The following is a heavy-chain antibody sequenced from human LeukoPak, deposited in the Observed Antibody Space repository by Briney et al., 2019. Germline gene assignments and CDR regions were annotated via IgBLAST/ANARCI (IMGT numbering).Heavy chain of an antibody. CDR2: INHSGST. D-gene: IGHD3-3*01. CDR1: GGSFSGYY. J-gene: IGHJ6*03. CDR3: ASGGRDQGYYDFWSGYYPSYYYYYMDV. V-gene: IGHV4-34*01. Sequence: SETLSLTCAVYGGSFSGYYWSWIRQPPGKGLEWIGEINHSGSTNYNPSLKSRVTISVDTSKNQFSLKLSSVTAADTAVYYCASGGRDQGYYDFWSGYYPSYYYYYMDVWGKGTTVTVSS.